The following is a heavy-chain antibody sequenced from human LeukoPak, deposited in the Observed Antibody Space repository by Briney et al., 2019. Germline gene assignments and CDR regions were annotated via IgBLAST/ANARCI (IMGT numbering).Heavy chain of an antibody. CDR1: GGSISSYY. D-gene: IGHD6-13*01. Sequence: SETLSLTCTVSGGSISSYYWSWIRQPPGKGLEWIGYIYYSGSTSYNPSLKSRVTILVDTSKNQFFLKLSSVTAADTAVYYCARAPRLAGGDAFDIWGQGTMVTVSS. J-gene: IGHJ3*02. CDR3: ARAPRLAGGDAFDI. CDR2: IYYSGST. V-gene: IGHV4-59*01.